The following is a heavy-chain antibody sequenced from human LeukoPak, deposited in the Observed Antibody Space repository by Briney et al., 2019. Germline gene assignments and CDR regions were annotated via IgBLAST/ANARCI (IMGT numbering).Heavy chain of an antibody. D-gene: IGHD3-22*01. V-gene: IGHV3-21*01. CDR2: ISSSSSCI. CDR3: ARDWEYYYDSSGYHPFDY. CDR1: GFTFSSYS. J-gene: IGHJ4*02. Sequence: GGSLRLSCAASGFTFSSYSMNWVRQAPGRGLEWVSSISSSSSCIYYADSVKGRFTISRDNAKNSLYLQMNSLRAEDTAVYYCARDWEYYYDSSGYHPFDYWGQGTLVTVSS.